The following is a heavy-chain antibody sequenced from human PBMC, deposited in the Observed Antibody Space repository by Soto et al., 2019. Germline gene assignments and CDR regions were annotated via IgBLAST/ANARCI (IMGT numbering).Heavy chain of an antibody. D-gene: IGHD3-3*01. CDR3: ARDSEGFLEWLDY. CDR2: IWYDGSNK. J-gene: IGHJ4*02. CDR1: GFTFSSYG. Sequence: QVQLVESGGGVVQPGRSLRLYCAASGFTFSSYGMHWVRQAPGKGLEWVAVIWYDGSNKYYADSVKGRFTISRDNSKNTLYLQMNSLRAEDTAVYYCARDSEGFLEWLDYWGQGTLVTVSS. V-gene: IGHV3-33*01.